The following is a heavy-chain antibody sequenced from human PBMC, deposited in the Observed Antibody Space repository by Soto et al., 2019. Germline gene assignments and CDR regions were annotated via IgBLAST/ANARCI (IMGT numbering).Heavy chain of an antibody. Sequence: SETLSLTCTVSGASISSGGYYSWIRQHPGKDLEWIGYIYYSGTTYYNPSLKSRVSITIDTSNNQFSLKLSSVTAAETAVYYCARDWRHNWDAGGYYYYAMDVWGQGTTVTVSS. CDR2: IYYSGTT. CDR1: GASISSGGYY. J-gene: IGHJ6*02. D-gene: IGHD1-1*01. CDR3: ARDWRHNWDAGGYYYYAMDV. V-gene: IGHV4-31*03.